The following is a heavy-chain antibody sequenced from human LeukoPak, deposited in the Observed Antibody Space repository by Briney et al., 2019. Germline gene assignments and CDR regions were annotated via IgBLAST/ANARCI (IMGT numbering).Heavy chain of an antibody. V-gene: IGHV4-39*07. J-gene: IGHJ6*03. CDR3: ARVRISMVRGVIPVYSSRRYMDV. CDR1: GDSLSSSSYY. D-gene: IGHD3-10*01. CDR2: IYYSGST. Sequence: SETLSLTCTVSGDSLSSSSYYWGCVRQPPGKGLGWVVSIYYSGSTYYNLSRKSLVTTSVDTSKNQFSMKMTYVTAADTDVYYCARVRISMVRGVIPVYSSRRYMDVWGKGTTVTVSS.